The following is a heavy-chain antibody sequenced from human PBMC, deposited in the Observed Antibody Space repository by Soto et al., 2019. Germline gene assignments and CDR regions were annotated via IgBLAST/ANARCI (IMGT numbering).Heavy chain of an antibody. CDR3: ARVFRDIVVVPAFYYYYGMDV. Sequence: ASVKVSCKASGYTFTSYAMHWVRQAPGQRLEWMGWINAGNGNTKYSQKFQGRVTITRDTSASTAYMELSSLRSEDTAVYYFARVFRDIVVVPAFYYYYGMDVWGQGTTVTVSS. CDR1: GYTFTSYA. D-gene: IGHD2-2*01. J-gene: IGHJ6*02. CDR2: INAGNGNT. V-gene: IGHV1-3*01.